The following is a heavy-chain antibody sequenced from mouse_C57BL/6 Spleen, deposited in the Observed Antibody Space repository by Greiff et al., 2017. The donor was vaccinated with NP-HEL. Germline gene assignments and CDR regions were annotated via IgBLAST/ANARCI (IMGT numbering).Heavy chain of an antibody. CDR2: IHPNSGST. CDR3: ANGTLNYDYDGWFAY. J-gene: IGHJ3*01. V-gene: IGHV1-64*01. CDR1: GYTFTSYW. D-gene: IGHD2-4*01. Sequence: QVQLQQPGAELVKPGASVKLSCKASGYTFTSYWMHWVKQRPGQGLEWIGMIHPNSGSTNYNEKFKSKATLTVDKSSSTAYMQLSSLTSEDSAVYYCANGTLNYDYDGWFAYWGQGTLVTVSA.